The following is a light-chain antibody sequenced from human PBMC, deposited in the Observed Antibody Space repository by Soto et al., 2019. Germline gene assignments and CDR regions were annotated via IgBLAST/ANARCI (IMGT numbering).Light chain of an antibody. Sequence: SYELTQPPSVSVAPEKTATITCGGNNIGNKRVHWYRQKPGQAPVLVISYDSDRPSGIPERFSGSNSGNTATLTISRVEAGDEADYYCQVWDNMTDNYVFGSGTKLTVL. J-gene: IGLJ1*01. CDR1: NIGNKR. CDR2: YDS. V-gene: IGLV3-21*04. CDR3: QVWDNMTDNYV.